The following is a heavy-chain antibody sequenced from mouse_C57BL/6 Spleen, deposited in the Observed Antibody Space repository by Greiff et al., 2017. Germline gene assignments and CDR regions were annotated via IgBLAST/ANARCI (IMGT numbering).Heavy chain of an antibody. D-gene: IGHD1-1*01. CDR2: IDPENGDT. J-gene: IGHJ2*01. CDR1: GFNIKDDY. Sequence: VQLQQSGAELVRPGASVKLSCTASGFNIKDDYMHWVKQRPEQGLEWIGWIDPENGDTEYASKFQGKATITADTSSNTAYLQLSSLTSEDTAVYYCTTGSSYNYWGQGTTRTVSS. V-gene: IGHV14-4*01. CDR3: TTGSSYNY.